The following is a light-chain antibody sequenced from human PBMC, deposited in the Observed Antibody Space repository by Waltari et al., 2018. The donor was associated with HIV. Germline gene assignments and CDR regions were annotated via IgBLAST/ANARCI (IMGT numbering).Light chain of an antibody. CDR3: CSYAGSSTSV. CDR2: EVS. J-gene: IGLJ2*01. Sequence: QSALTQPVSVSGSPGQSITISCTGTSRDVGSYNLVSWYQQHPGKAPKLMIYEVSKRPSGVSNRFSGSKSGNTASLTISGLQAEDEADYYCCSYAGSSTSVFGGGTKLTVL. V-gene: IGLV2-23*02. CDR1: SRDVGSYNL.